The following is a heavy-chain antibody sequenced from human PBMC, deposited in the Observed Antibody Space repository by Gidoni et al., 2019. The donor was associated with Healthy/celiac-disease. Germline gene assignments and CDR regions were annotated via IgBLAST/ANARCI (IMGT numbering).Heavy chain of an antibody. Sequence: QLQLQESGPGLVKPSETLSLTCTVSGGSISSSSYYWGWLRQPPGKGLEWIGSIYYSGSTYYNPSLKSRITISVDTSKNQFSLKLSFVTAADPAVYYCARETGSWSPPRQPPEIDYWGQGTLVTVSP. D-gene: IGHD1-26*01. CDR3: ARETGSWSPPRQPPEIDY. J-gene: IGHJ4*02. CDR2: IYYSGST. V-gene: IGHV4-39*07. CDR1: GGSISSSSYY.